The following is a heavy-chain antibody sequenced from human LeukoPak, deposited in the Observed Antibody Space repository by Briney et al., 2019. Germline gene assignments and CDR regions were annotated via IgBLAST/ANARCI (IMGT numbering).Heavy chain of an antibody. J-gene: IGHJ4*02. CDR1: GGSISSSSYY. Sequence: SETLSLTCTVSGGSISSSSYYWGWIRQPPGKGLEWIGSIYYSGSTYYNPSLKSRVTISVDTSKNQFSLKLSSVTAADTAVYYCARPYYYDSSGYYYFDYWGQGTLATVSS. D-gene: IGHD3-22*01. V-gene: IGHV4-39*01. CDR2: IYYSGST. CDR3: ARPYYYDSSGYYYFDY.